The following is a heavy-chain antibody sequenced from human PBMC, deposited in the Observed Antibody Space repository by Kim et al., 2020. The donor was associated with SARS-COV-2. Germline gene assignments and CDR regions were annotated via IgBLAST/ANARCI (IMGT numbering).Heavy chain of an antibody. CDR3: ASRRYTGTYYYLGY. Sequence: YADSAKRRFTISRGNAKSTLYLQMNSLRAEDTAVYYCASRRYTGTYYYLGYWGQGTLVTVSS. V-gene: IGHV3-74*01. J-gene: IGHJ4*02. D-gene: IGHD1-26*01.